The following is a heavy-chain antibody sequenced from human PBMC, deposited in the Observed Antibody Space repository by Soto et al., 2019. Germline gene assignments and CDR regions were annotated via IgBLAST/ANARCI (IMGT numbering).Heavy chain of an antibody. CDR2: INHSGST. CDR3: ARRIGSGSIFPQFIQVKYYYYGMDV. V-gene: IGHV4-34*01. Sequence: SETLSLTCAVYGGSFSGYYWSWIRQPPGKGLEWIGEINHSGSTNYNPSLKSRVTISVDTSKNQFSLKLSSVTAADTAVYYCARRIGSGSIFPQFIQVKYYYYGMDVWGQGTTVTV. D-gene: IGHD3-3*01. CDR1: GGSFSGYY. J-gene: IGHJ6*02.